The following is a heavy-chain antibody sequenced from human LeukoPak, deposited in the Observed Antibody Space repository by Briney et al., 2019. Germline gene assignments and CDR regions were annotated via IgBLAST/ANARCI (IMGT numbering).Heavy chain of an antibody. CDR2: ISDSGTST. J-gene: IGHJ4*02. V-gene: IGHV3-23*01. CDR3: AKGRSDAYHFYDY. CDR1: GFTFSSYS. Sequence: QPGGSLRLSCAASGFTFSSYSMTWVRQAPGKGLEWVSSISDSGTSTYYADSVKGRFTISRDNSKNTLYLQMNSLRAEDTAVYFCAKGRSDAYHFYDYWGQGTLVTVSS. D-gene: IGHD3-16*01.